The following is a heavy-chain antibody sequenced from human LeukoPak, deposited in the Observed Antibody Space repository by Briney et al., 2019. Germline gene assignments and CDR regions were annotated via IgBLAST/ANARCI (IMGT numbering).Heavy chain of an antibody. V-gene: IGHV4-30-4*08. Sequence: SETLSLTCTVSGGSISSGDYYLSWIRQPPGKGLEWIGYIYYSGSTYYNPSLKSRVTISVDTSKNQFSLKLSSVTAADTAVYYCARVGDIVVVPAALWFDPWGQGTLVTVSS. J-gene: IGHJ5*02. D-gene: IGHD2-2*01. CDR1: GGSISSGDYY. CDR2: IYYSGST. CDR3: ARVGDIVVVPAALWFDP.